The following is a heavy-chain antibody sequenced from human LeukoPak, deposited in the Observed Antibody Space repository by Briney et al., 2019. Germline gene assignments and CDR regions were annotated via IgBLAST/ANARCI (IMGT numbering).Heavy chain of an antibody. Sequence: GGSLRLSCAASGFTFTSYAMSWVRQAPGKGLECVSSISDSGGSTYYADSVKGRFTISRDNTKNTLYLQMNSLRAEDTAVYYCAKDGRPFQPLDPYFDYWGQGTLVTVSS. CDR2: ISDSGGST. J-gene: IGHJ4*02. V-gene: IGHV3-23*01. CDR1: GFTFTSYA. CDR3: AKDGRPFQPLDPYFDY. D-gene: IGHD1-1*01.